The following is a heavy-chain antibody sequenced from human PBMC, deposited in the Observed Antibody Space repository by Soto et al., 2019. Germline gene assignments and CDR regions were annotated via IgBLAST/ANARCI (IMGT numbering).Heavy chain of an antibody. D-gene: IGHD3-16*01. Sequence: GGSLRLSCGASGFTFISYWMSWVRQAPGKGLEWVANIKQDGSEKYYVDSVKGRFTISRDNAKNSLYLQMNSLRAEDTAVYYCARGSYDYAQWGQGTLVTVSS. V-gene: IGHV3-7*01. CDR1: GFTFISYW. CDR2: IKQDGSEK. CDR3: ARGSYDYAQ. J-gene: IGHJ4*02.